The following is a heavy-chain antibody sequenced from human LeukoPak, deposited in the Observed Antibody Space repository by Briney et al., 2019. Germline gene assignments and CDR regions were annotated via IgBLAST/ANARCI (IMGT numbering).Heavy chain of an antibody. J-gene: IGHJ4*02. V-gene: IGHV4-39*07. Sequence: SETLSLTCTVSGGSISSSSYYWGWIRQPPGKGLELIGSIYYSGSTYYNPSLKSRVTISVDTSKNQFSLKLSSVTAADTAVYYCAREINGYYYGSGSYYHFDYWGQGTLVTVSS. CDR2: IYYSGST. CDR3: AREINGYYYGSGSYYHFDY. D-gene: IGHD3-10*01. CDR1: GGSISSSSYY.